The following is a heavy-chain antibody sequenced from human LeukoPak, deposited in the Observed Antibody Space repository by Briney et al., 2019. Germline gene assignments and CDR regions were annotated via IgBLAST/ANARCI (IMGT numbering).Heavy chain of an antibody. Sequence: PSETLSLTCTVSGGSISSYYWSWIRQPAGKGLEWIGRIYTSGSTNYNPSLKSRVTMSVDTSKNQFSLKLSSVTAADTAVYYCARLGGYYGSGGYLSWFDPWGQGTLVTVSS. D-gene: IGHD3-10*01. CDR2: IYTSGST. CDR3: ARLGGYYGSGGYLSWFDP. V-gene: IGHV4-4*07. CDR1: GGSISSYY. J-gene: IGHJ5*02.